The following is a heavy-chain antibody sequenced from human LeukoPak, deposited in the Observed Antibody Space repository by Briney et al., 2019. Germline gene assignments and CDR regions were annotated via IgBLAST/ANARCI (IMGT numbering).Heavy chain of an antibody. CDR2: IRYDASNK. V-gene: IGHV3-30*02. Sequence: GGSLRLSCAASGFTFSSYGMHWVRQAPGKGLDWVAFIRYDASNKHYADSVKGRFTISRDNSKNTLYLQMNSLRAEDTAVYYCAKVDCSSTSCYVDCWGQGTLVTVSS. D-gene: IGHD2-2*01. J-gene: IGHJ4*02. CDR1: GFTFSSYG. CDR3: AKVDCSSTSCYVDC.